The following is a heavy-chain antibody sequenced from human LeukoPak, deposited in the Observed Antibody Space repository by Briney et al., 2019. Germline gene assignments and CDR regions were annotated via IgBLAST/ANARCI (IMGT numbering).Heavy chain of an antibody. D-gene: IGHD6-19*01. CDR1: GFTFSSHW. CDR2: IKKDGSEK. V-gene: IGHV3-7*01. Sequence: GGSLRLSCAASGFTFSSHWMSWVRQAPGKGLEWVANIKKDGSEKYYVDAVKGRFTISRDNAKTSLYLQMNSLRAEDTAVYYCARDLRYSSGWSASGMDVWGKGTTVTISS. CDR3: ARDLRYSSGWSASGMDV. J-gene: IGHJ6*03.